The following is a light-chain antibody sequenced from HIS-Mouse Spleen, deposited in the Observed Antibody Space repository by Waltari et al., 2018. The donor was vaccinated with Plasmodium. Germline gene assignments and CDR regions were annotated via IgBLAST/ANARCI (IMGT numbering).Light chain of an antibody. CDR2: EDS. CDR3: YSTDSSGNHRV. V-gene: IGLV3-10*01. CDR1: VLPQKY. J-gene: IGLJ3*02. Sequence: SYELTQPPSVSVSPGQTARITCSGDVLPQKYAYWYQQKSGQAPVLVIYEDSKRPSGIPERFSGSSSGTMATLTISGAQVEDEADYYCYSTDSSGNHRVFGGGTKLTVL.